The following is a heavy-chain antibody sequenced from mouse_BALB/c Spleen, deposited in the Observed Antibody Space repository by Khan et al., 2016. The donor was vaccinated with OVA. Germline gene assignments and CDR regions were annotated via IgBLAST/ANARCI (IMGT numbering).Heavy chain of an antibody. CDR1: GFSLTDYG. Sequence: QVQLQQSGPGLVAPSQSLSITCTVSGFSLTDYGVSWIRQPPGKGLEWLGVIWGGGSTYYNSALKSRLSISKDNSKSQVFLKMSSLQTDDTAMYYCAKGVWSYYYAWDYWGQGTSVTVSS. CDR3: AKGVWSYYYAWDY. CDR2: IWGGGST. J-gene: IGHJ4*01. V-gene: IGHV2-6-5*01.